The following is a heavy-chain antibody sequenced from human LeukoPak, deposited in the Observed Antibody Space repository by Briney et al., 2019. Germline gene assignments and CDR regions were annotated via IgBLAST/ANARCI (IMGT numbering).Heavy chain of an antibody. V-gene: IGHV3-21*01. J-gene: IGHJ4*02. CDR3: ARDRHGEPSY. CDR1: GFTISNNW. D-gene: IGHD1-14*01. Sequence: GGSLRLSCAASGFTISNNWMNWVRQAPGKGLEWVSSISSSSSYIYYADSVKGRFTISRDNAKNSLYLQMNSLRAEDTAVYYCARDRHGEPSYWGQGTLVTVSS. CDR2: ISSSSSYI.